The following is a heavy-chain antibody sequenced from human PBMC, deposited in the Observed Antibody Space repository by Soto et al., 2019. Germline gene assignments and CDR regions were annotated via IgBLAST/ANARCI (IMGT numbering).Heavy chain of an antibody. Sequence: APVKVSCKASRYTFTSYGISWVRQAPGQGLEWMGWISGYNGNTNYAQKLQGRVTMTTDTSTSTAYMELRSLRSDDTAVYYCATGRGLAESTHYWGQGTLVTVSS. CDR3: ATGRGLAESTHY. CDR1: RYTFTSYG. J-gene: IGHJ4*02. V-gene: IGHV1-18*01. D-gene: IGHD3-16*01. CDR2: ISGYNGNT.